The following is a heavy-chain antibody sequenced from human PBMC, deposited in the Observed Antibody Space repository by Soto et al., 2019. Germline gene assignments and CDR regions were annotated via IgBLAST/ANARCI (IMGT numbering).Heavy chain of an antibody. CDR3: AKDRYGDYGRYYYGMDV. V-gene: IGHV3-30*18. Sequence: LRLSCAASGFTFSSYGMHWVRQAPGKGLEWVAVISYDGSNKYYADSVKGRFTISRDNSKNTLYLQMNSLRAEDTAVYYCAKDRYGDYGRYYYGMDVWGQGTTVTVSS. J-gene: IGHJ6*02. CDR1: GFTFSSYG. CDR2: ISYDGSNK. D-gene: IGHD4-17*01.